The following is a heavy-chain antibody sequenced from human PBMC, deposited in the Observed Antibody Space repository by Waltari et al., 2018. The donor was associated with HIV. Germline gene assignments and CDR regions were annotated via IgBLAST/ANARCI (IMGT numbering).Heavy chain of an antibody. Sequence: EVQLVESGAGLVPLGGSLRLSCPPPGFTLTTYGSHWVRQAPGNGLVLVSRINRGGSSTNYADSVKGRFTISRDNDKNTVYLQRNSLRAEDTALYYCASLYNYVWGSPPPFDYWGQGTLVTVSS. V-gene: IGHV3-74*01. CDR2: INRGGSST. CDR3: ASLYNYVWGSPPPFDY. D-gene: IGHD3-16*01. J-gene: IGHJ4*02. CDR1: GFTLTTYG.